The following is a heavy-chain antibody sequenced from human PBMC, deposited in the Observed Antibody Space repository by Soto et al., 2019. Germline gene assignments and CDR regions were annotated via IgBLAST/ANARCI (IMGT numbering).Heavy chain of an antibody. V-gene: IGHV4-39*01. CDR2: IFYSGGT. J-gene: IGHJ5*02. D-gene: IGHD3-22*01. Sequence: SETKSLTCTVSGGSILDSTYYWAWIHKSPGKGLEWIGTIFYSGGTFYTPSLKSRVTMSVDTSNNQFSLKLSSVTAADTAVYYCARQASGYYYGWFDPWGQGTLVTVSS. CDR1: GGSILDSTYY. CDR3: ARQASGYYYGWFDP.